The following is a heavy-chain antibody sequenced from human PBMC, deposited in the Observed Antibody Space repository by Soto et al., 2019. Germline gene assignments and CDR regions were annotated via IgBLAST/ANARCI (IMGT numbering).Heavy chain of an antibody. CDR1: QACVSSKSAV. CDR3: SRDTYSGDYWFDP. D-gene: IGHD2-21*02. V-gene: IGHV6-1*01. Sequence: SQTLSLTCAFYQACVSSKSAVLNWLRHVPSRGLEWLGRTYYRDKWYKEYAVSMESRIITNADAFKIQFSLHLNYVTTEDIAVCYCSRDTYSGDYWFDPWGQGTLVTSPQ. CDR2: TYYRDKWYK. J-gene: IGHJ5*02.